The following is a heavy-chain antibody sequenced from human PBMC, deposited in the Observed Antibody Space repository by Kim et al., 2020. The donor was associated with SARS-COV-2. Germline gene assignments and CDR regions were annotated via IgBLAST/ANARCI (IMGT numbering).Heavy chain of an antibody. D-gene: IGHD3-10*01. J-gene: IGHJ4*02. V-gene: IGHV4-39*07. CDR2: IYYSGST. CDR3: ARVGFLYYYGSGITYYFDY. CDR1: GGSISSSSYY. Sequence: SETLSLTCTVSGGSISSSSYYWGWIRQPPGKGLEWIGSIYYSGSTYYNPSLKSRVTISVDTSKNQFSLKLSSVTAADTAVYYCARVGFLYYYGSGITYYFDYWGQGTLVTVSS.